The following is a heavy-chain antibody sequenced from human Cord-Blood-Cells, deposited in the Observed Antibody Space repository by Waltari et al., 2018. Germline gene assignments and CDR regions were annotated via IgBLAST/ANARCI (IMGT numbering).Heavy chain of an antibody. CDR1: GYTFTGYY. D-gene: IGHD3-16*01. Sequence: QVQLVQSGAEVKKPGASVKVSCKASGYTFTGYYMRWVQQTPGQGLEWMGWIHPNKGGTNYAQKFQGRVTMTRNTSISTAYMELSRLRSDDTAVYYCASGVRDDAFDIWGQGTMVTVSS. V-gene: IGHV1-2*02. CDR2: IHPNKGGT. CDR3: ASGVRDDAFDI. J-gene: IGHJ3*02.